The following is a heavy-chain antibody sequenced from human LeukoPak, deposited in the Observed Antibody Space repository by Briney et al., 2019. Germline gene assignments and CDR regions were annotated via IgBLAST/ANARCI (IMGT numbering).Heavy chain of an antibody. CDR1: GFTFSSYW. CDR2: IKQDGSEK. Sequence: GGSLRLSCAASGFTFSSYWMSWVRQAPGKGLEWVANIKQDGSEKYYVDSVKGRFTISRDNAKNSLYLQMNSLRAEDTAVYYCARVCQLALLYYYYYMDVWGKGTTVTVFS. V-gene: IGHV3-7*01. CDR3: ARVCQLALLYYYYYMDV. J-gene: IGHJ6*03. D-gene: IGHD6-6*01.